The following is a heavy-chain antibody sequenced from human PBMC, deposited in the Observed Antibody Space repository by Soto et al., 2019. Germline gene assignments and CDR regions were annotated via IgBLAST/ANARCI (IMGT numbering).Heavy chain of an antibody. CDR1: GYTFTSYA. V-gene: IGHV1-3*05. CDR2: INAGNGNT. CDR3: TRSIVVLTALAY. J-gene: IGHJ4*02. Sequence: QAQLVQSGAEEKKPGASVKVYCKASGYTFTSYAMHLVRQAPGQTLEWMGWINAGNGNTKYSQKFQGRVTIARDTSAITAYMELSRLRSEDTAMYYCTRSIVVLTALAYWDQGTLVTVSS. D-gene: IGHD2-21*02.